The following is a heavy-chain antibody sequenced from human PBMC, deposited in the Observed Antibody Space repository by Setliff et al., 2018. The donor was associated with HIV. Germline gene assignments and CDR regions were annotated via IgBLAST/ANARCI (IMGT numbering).Heavy chain of an antibody. D-gene: IGHD3-16*01. V-gene: IGHV4-39*07. J-gene: IGHJ4*02. CDR1: GGSISSSNYY. CDR2: FYYSGNT. Sequence: SETLSLTCSVSGGSISSSNYYGGWIRQPPGKGLEWIGSFYYSGNTYYSPSLKSRVTISIDTSKNQFSLKLSSVTAADTAVYYCAREIKNPRYFDSWGQGTLVTVSS. CDR3: AREIKNPRYFDS.